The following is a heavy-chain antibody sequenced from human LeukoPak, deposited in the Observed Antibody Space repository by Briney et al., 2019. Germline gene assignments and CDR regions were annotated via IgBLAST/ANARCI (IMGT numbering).Heavy chain of an antibody. D-gene: IGHD2-2*02. CDR2: INPSGCST. CDR3: ARVAAEVVGVPGAIGFGWLRRDYYYMDV. CDR1: GYTFTSYY. J-gene: IGHJ6*03. Sequence: ASVKVSCKASGYTFTSYYLHWVRQAPGEGLEWMGIINPSGCSTSYAQQFQGRVTMTRDMSTSTVYMELSSLRSEDTAVYSCARVAAEVVGVPGAIGFGWLRRDYYYMDVWGKGTTVTVSS. V-gene: IGHV1-46*01.